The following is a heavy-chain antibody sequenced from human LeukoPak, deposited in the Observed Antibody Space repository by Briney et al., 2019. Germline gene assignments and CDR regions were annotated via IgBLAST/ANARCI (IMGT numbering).Heavy chain of an antibody. D-gene: IGHD6-13*01. CDR1: GFTFSSYA. V-gene: IGHV3-30*01. CDR2: ISYDGSNK. Sequence: QPGRSLRLSCAASGFTFSSYAMHWVRQAPGKGLEWVAVISYDGSNKYYADSVKGRFTISRDNSKNTLYLQMNSLRAEDTAVYYCARGSSWYMVYYYMDVWGKGTTVTVSS. J-gene: IGHJ6*03. CDR3: ARGSSWYMVYYYMDV.